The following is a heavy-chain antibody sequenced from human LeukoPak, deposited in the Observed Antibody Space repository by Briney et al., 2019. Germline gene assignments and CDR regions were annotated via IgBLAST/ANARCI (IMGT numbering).Heavy chain of an antibody. CDR1: GFSFRDYA. Sequence: GGSLRLSCTTSGFSFRDYALSWVRQAPGKGLEWVGFIRSKAYAETTEYAASVKGRFTISKDDSKTIAYLQMNSLKTEDTAVYYCAKEGYSGYENYYYGMDVWGQGTTVTVSS. CDR3: AKEGYSGYENYYYGMDV. CDR2: IRSKAYAETT. D-gene: IGHD5-12*01. V-gene: IGHV3-49*04. J-gene: IGHJ6*02.